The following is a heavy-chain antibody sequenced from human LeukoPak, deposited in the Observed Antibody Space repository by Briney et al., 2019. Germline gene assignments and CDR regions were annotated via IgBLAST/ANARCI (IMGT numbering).Heavy chain of an antibody. V-gene: IGHV3-23*01. CDR1: GFTFNNYA. Sequence: GGSLRLSCAASGFTFNNYAMSWVRQAPGKGLEWVSVISGGADITYYADSVKGRFTISRDNSQNTLHLQMNSLRVEDMAVYYCARDLVVRGRWSWFDPRGQGTLVTVSS. CDR2: ISGGADIT. J-gene: IGHJ5*02. CDR3: ARDLVVRGRWSWFDP. D-gene: IGHD3-10*01.